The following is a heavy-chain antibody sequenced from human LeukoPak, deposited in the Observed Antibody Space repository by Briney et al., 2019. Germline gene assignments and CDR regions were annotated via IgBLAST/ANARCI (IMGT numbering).Heavy chain of an antibody. J-gene: IGHJ4*02. CDR2: IYPGDSDT. Sequence: GESLKISCKGSGYSFTSYWIGWVRQMPGTGLEWMGIIYPGDSDTRYSPSFQGQVTISADKSISTAYLQWSSLKASDTAMYYCARDVVLRGVIYDYWGQGTLVTVSS. V-gene: IGHV5-51*01. D-gene: IGHD3-10*01. CDR3: ARDVVLRGVIYDY. CDR1: GYSFTSYW.